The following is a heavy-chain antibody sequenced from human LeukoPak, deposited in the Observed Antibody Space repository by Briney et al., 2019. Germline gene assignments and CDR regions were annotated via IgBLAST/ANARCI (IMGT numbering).Heavy chain of an antibody. Sequence: PGGSLRLSCAASGFTFDDYAMHWVRHAPGKGLEWVSGISWNSGSIGYADSVKGRFTISRDNAKSSLYLQMNSLRAEDMALYYCAKDISRYYYDAFDIWGQGTMVTVSS. V-gene: IGHV3-9*03. CDR2: ISWNSGSI. CDR3: AKDISRYYYDAFDI. J-gene: IGHJ3*02. CDR1: GFTFDDYA. D-gene: IGHD3-22*01.